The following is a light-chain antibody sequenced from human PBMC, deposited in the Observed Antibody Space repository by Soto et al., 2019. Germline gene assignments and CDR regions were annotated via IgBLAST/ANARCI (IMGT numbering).Light chain of an antibody. Sequence: EIVMTQSPATLSVSPGERATLSCRASQSVSSNLAWYQQKPGQAPRLLIYGASTRATVIPARFSGSGSGTEFTLTISSLQSEDFAVYYCQQYGSSLWTFGQGTKVEIK. CDR2: GAS. V-gene: IGKV3-15*01. CDR3: QQYGSSLWT. CDR1: QSVSSN. J-gene: IGKJ1*01.